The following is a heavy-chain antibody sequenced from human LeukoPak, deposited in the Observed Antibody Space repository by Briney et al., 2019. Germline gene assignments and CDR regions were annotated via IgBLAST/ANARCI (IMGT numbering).Heavy chain of an antibody. J-gene: IGHJ4*02. CDR3: ARDGWPGSSYYRPFDY. V-gene: IGHV4-34*01. CDR2: INHSGST. Sequence: PSETLSLTCAVYGGSFSGYYWSWIRQPPGKGLEWIGEINHSGSTNYNPSLKSRVTISVDTSKNQFSLKLSSVTAADTAVYYCARDGWPGSSYYRPFDYWGQGTLVTVSS. D-gene: IGHD6-13*01. CDR1: GGSFSGYY.